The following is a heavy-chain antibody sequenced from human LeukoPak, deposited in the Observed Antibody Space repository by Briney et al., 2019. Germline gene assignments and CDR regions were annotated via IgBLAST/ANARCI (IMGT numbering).Heavy chain of an antibody. J-gene: IGHJ4*02. CDR2: IKQDGSEK. CDR1: GFTFSSYW. V-gene: IGHV3-7*01. CDR3: AKGGRGNGEVY. D-gene: IGHD2-8*01. Sequence: GGPLRLSCAVSGFTFSSYWMNWVRQAPGKGLEWVANIKQDGSEKNYVDSAKGRFTISRDNAKSSLFLQMNDLRAEDTAVYYCAKGGRGNGEVYWGQGTLVTVSS.